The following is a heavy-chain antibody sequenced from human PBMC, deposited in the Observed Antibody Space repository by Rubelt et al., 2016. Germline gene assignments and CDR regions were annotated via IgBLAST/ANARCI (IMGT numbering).Heavy chain of an antibody. J-gene: IGHJ3*02. CDR3: ARAPRRVGATGMAFDI. CDR2: ISPYNRNT. D-gene: IGHD1-26*01. CDR1: GYSFTKYG. V-gene: IGHV1-18*01. Sequence: QVHLVQSGAEVKKPGASVKVSCEASGYSFTKYGIIWVRQAPGQGLEWMGWISPYNRNTNYAQKLQGRVTMTTDTSTSTAYIELWSLVSDDSAVYYCARAPRRVGATGMAFDIWGQGTMVTVSS.